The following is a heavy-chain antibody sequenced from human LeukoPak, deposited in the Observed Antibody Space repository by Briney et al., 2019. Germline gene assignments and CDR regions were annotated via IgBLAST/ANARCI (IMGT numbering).Heavy chain of an antibody. CDR3: ARERVVSDYNWFDP. D-gene: IGHD6-25*01. CDR1: GASFAGYS. J-gene: IGHJ5*02. Sequence: SETLSLTCAVHGASFAGYSWSWIRQSAGKGLEWIGEVNRVGYTIYNPSLKSRVNISIDTSTTQFSLRLSSVTVADTAVYFCARERVVSDYNWFDPWGQGTLVTASS. CDR2: VNRVGYT. V-gene: IGHV4-34*01.